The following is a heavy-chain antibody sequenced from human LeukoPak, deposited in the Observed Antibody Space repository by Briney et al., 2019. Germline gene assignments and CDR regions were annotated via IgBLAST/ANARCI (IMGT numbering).Heavy chain of an antibody. V-gene: IGHV4-31*03. CDR1: GGSISSGGYY. J-gene: IGHJ4*02. Sequence: PSQTLSLTCTVPGGSISSGGYYWSWIRQHPGKGLEWIGYIYYTGSTYYNPSLKSRVTISVDTSKNQFSLKLRSVTVADTAVYYCARDFLPTNSGSYFDYWGQGTLVTVSS. D-gene: IGHD1-26*01. CDR2: IYYTGST. CDR3: ARDFLPTNSGSYFDY.